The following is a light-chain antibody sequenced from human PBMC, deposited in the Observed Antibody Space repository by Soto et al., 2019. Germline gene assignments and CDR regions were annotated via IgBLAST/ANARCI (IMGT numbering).Light chain of an antibody. CDR2: GAS. CDR1: QSVSSSY. CDR3: QQYGSSPPYT. Sequence: EIVLTQSPGTLSLSPGERATLSCRTSQSVSSSYLAWYQQKPGQAPRLLIYGASSRATGIPDRFSGSGSGTDFPLTISRLEPEAFAVYSCQQYGSSPPYTFGQGTKLEIK. V-gene: IGKV3-20*01. J-gene: IGKJ2*01.